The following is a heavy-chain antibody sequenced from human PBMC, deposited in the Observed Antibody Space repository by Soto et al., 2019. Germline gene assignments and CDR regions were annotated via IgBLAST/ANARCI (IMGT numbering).Heavy chain of an antibody. J-gene: IGHJ4*02. Sequence: SETLSLTGTVSGGSISGHYWIWIRQSPGKGLEWIGYIFYTGSTNYNPSLKSRVTLSADTSKNQFSLRLSSVTAADTAVYYCARVGSSGWSPDYWGQGTLVTVSS. CDR3: ARVGSSGWSPDY. CDR1: GGSISGHY. D-gene: IGHD6-19*01. V-gene: IGHV4-59*11. CDR2: IFYTGST.